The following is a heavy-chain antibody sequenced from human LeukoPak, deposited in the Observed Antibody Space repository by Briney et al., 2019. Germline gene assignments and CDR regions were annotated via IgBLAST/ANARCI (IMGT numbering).Heavy chain of an antibody. D-gene: IGHD2/OR15-2a*01. Sequence: GGSLRLSCAASGFSFSSYAMSWVRQAPGKGLEWVSTISAGGGGTYYADSVKGRFTISRDNSKNTLYLLMSSLRAEDTAVYYCAKDGRSTTPGYWGQGTLVTVPT. CDR2: ISAGGGGT. J-gene: IGHJ4*02. CDR1: GFSFSSYA. CDR3: AKDGRSTTPGY. V-gene: IGHV3-23*01.